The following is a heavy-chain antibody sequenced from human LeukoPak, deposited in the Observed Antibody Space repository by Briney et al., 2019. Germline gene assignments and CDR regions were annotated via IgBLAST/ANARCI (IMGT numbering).Heavy chain of an antibody. V-gene: IGHV1-2*02. Sequence: ASVKVSCKASGYTFTSYYMHRVRQAPGQGLEWMGWINPNSGGTNYAQKFQGRVTMTRDTSISTAYMELSRLRSDDTAVYYCAREAYYGSGFDPWGQGTLVTVSS. CDR2: INPNSGGT. D-gene: IGHD3-10*01. J-gene: IGHJ5*02. CDR1: GYTFTSYY. CDR3: AREAYYGSGFDP.